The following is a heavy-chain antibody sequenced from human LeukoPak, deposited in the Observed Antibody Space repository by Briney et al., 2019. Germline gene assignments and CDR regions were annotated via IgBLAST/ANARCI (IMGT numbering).Heavy chain of an antibody. CDR1: GFSFSSYT. D-gene: IGHD3-16*02. Sequence: PRGSLRLSCAASGFSFSSYTMHWVRQAPGKGLEWVAVISFDGSNKYYADSVKGRFTISRDNSKNTLYLLMNSLRAEDTAVYYCARVCYTVGHFDLWGRGTLVTVCS. CDR2: ISFDGSNK. CDR3: ARVCYTVGHFDL. J-gene: IGHJ2*01. V-gene: IGHV3-30-3*01.